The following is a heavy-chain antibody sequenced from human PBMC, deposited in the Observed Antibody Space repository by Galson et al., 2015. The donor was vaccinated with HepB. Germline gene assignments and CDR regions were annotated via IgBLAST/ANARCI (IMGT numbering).Heavy chain of an antibody. V-gene: IGHV3-21*01. CDR2: IRSSSSYI. D-gene: IGHD6-13*01. J-gene: IGHJ4*02. CDR3: ARTPKAIAAAGKGGPIDY. CDR1: GFTFNSYN. Sequence: SLRLSCAASGFTFNSYNMNWVRQAPGKGLEWVPSIRSSSSYISYADSVKGRFTTSRDNAKNSLYLQMNSLRAEDTAVYYCARTPKAIAAAGKGGPIDYWGQGTLVTVSS.